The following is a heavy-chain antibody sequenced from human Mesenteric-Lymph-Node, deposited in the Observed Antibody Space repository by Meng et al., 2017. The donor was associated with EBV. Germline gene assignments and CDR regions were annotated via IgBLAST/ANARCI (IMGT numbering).Heavy chain of an antibody. CDR2: IYHGGYT. CDR1: GDSISTSNW. D-gene: IGHD6-19*01. V-gene: IGHV4-4*02. Sequence: VLLPAAGPGLVKPSGTLALPCAVSGDSISTSNWWTWVRQPPGKGLEWIGEIYHGGYTNYNPSLKSRITISVDMSKNQFSLKLSSVTAADTAVYYCARLLAVPGTPSNTFDFWGQGTLVTVSS. J-gene: IGHJ4*02. CDR3: ARLLAVPGTPSNTFDF.